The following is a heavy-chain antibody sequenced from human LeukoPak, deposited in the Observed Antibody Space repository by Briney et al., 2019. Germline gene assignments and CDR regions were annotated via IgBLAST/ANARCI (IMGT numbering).Heavy chain of an antibody. D-gene: IGHD6-19*01. CDR2: ISAYNGNT. CDR1: GYTFTSYG. J-gene: IGHJ6*03. V-gene: IGHV1-18*01. CDR3: ARGTFSGWYDYYYMDV. Sequence: ASVKVSCKASGYTFTSYGISWVRQAPGQGLEWMGWISAYNGNTNYAQKLQGRVTMTTDTSTSTAYMELRSLRSDDTAVYYCARGTFSGWYDYYYMDVWGKGTTVTISS.